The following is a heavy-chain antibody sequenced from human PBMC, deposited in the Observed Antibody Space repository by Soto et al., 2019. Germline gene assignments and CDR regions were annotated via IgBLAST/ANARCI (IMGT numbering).Heavy chain of an antibody. Sequence: QVQLVQSGAEVKKPGASVRVSCKASGYTLTSYSMHWVRQAPGQGLEWMGIINPSGDNIRYAQNFQGSVTMTRDTSTSTVYLDLSSLRSEDTAIYYCARDPQGYCSGGRCYHFDYWGQGTLVTVSS. CDR2: INPSGDNI. D-gene: IGHD2-15*01. J-gene: IGHJ4*02. CDR3: ARDPQGYCSGGRCYHFDY. V-gene: IGHV1-46*01. CDR1: GYTLTSYS.